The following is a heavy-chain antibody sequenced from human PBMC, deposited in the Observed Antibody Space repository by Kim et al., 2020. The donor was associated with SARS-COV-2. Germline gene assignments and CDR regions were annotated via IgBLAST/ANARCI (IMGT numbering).Heavy chain of an antibody. J-gene: IGHJ4*02. CDR3: ARGGIAAAGTVVY. Sequence: GGSLRLSCAASGFTVSSNYMSWVRQAPGKGLEWVSVIYSGGSTYYADSVKGRFTISRDNSKNTLYLQMNSLRAEDTAVYYCARGGIAAAGTVVYWGQGTLVTVSS. CDR1: GFTVSSNY. V-gene: IGHV3-53*01. CDR2: IYSGGST. D-gene: IGHD6-13*01.